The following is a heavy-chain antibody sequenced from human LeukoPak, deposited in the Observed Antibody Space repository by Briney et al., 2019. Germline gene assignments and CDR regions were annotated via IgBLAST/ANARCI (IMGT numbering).Heavy chain of an antibody. D-gene: IGHD3-16*02. CDR2: ISGSGGST. CDR1: GFTFSSYA. CDR3: ARGRTFGGVIVSDFDY. V-gene: IGHV3-23*01. J-gene: IGHJ4*02. Sequence: GGSLRLSCAASGFTFSSYAMSWVRQAPGKGLEWVSAISGSGGSTYYADSVKGRFTISRDNSKNTLYLQMNSLRAEDTAVYYCARGRTFGGVIVSDFDYWGQGTLVTVSS.